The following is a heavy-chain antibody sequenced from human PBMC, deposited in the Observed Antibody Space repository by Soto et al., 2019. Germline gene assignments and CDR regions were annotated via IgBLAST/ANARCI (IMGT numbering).Heavy chain of an antibody. CDR3: TGVFHWFDP. Sequence: PSEPLSFTCVVSGDSVTSGGFSWSWIRQPPGKGLEWLGYVFHSGSTHYNPALESRVTMSLDRSNNQISLRLTSVTAADTAVYFCTGVFHWFDPWGQGLPVTVSS. CDR1: GDSVTSGGFS. V-gene: IGHV4-30-2*01. J-gene: IGHJ5*02. CDR2: VFHSGST. D-gene: IGHD3-3*01.